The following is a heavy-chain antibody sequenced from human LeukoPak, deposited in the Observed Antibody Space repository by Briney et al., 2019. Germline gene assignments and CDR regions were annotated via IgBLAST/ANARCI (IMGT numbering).Heavy chain of an antibody. V-gene: IGHV3-53*01. Sequence: GGSLRLSCAASGFTVSRNYMSWVRQAPGKGLEWVSVIYSGGSTYYADSVKGRFTISRDNSKNTLYLQMNSLRAEDTAVYYCARDSGKGEHWFDPWGQGTLVTVSS. CDR3: ARDSGKGEHWFDP. CDR2: IYSGGST. D-gene: IGHD3-16*01. J-gene: IGHJ5*02. CDR1: GFTVSRNY.